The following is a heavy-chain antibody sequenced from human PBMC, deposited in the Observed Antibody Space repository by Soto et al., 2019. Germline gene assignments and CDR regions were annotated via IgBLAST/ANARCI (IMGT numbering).Heavy chain of an antibody. CDR3: ARDGYCSCGSCYSKMGSFHY. V-gene: IGHV1-3*01. J-gene: IGHJ4*02. Sequence: ASVKVSCKASGYTFTSYAMHWVRQAPGQRLEWMGWINAGNGNTKYSQKFQGRVTITRDTSASTAYMELSSLRSEDTAVYYCARDGYCSCGSCYSKMGSFHYWCQGTLVTVS. CDR2: INAGNGNT. CDR1: GYTFTSYA. D-gene: IGHD2-15*01.